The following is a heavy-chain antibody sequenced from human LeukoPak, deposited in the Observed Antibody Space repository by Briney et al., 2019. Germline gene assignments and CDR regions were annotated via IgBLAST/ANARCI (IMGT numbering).Heavy chain of an antibody. Sequence: SGPTLVKPTQTLTLTCTFSGFSLSTSGMCVSWIRQPPGKALEWLARIDWDDDKYYSTSLKTRLTISKDTSKNQVVLTMTNMDPVDTATYYCARIIPDTDYGEAYDYWGQGTLVTVSS. CDR2: IDWDDDK. CDR1: GFSLSTSGMC. V-gene: IGHV2-70*11. D-gene: IGHD4-17*01. J-gene: IGHJ4*02. CDR3: ARIIPDTDYGEAYDY.